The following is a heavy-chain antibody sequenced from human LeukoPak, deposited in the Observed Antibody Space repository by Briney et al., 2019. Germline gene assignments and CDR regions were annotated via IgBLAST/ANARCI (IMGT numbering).Heavy chain of an antibody. Sequence: GGSLRLSCAASGFTFSSYAMSWVRQAPGKGLEWVSAISGSGDSTYYGDSVKGRFTISRDNSKNTLYLQMNSLRAEDTAVYYCAKGNYYYDSSGHPGGDYWGQGTLVTVSS. CDR1: GFTFSSYA. J-gene: IGHJ4*02. V-gene: IGHV3-23*01. D-gene: IGHD3-22*01. CDR2: ISGSGDST. CDR3: AKGNYYYDSSGHPGGDY.